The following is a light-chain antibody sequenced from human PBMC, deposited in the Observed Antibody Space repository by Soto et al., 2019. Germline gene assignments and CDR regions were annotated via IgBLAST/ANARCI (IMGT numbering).Light chain of an antibody. J-gene: IGKJ1*01. V-gene: IGKV3-15*01. CDR3: QQYNNWTRAT. Sequence: EIVMTQSPVTLSVSPGERATLSCRASQSVSSNLAWYQQNSGQAPRLLIYGASTRATGIPARFSGSGSGTEFTLTIASLQSEDFAVYYCQQYNNWTRATFGQGTKVEIK. CDR1: QSVSSN. CDR2: GAS.